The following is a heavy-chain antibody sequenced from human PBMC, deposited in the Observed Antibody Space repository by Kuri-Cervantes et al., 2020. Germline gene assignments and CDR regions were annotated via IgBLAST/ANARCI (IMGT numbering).Heavy chain of an antibody. CDR1: GDSVSRRGAA. Sequence: SQTLSLTCVISGDSVSRRGAAWNWIRQSPSRGLEWLGRTFYRSKWISEYGTSVKSRILINPDTSKNQFSLQLNSVTPEDTAVYYCAREMQQLVRDPHYYYYYYMDVWGKGTTVTVSS. D-gene: IGHD6-13*01. CDR2: TFYRSKWIS. CDR3: AREMQQLVRDPHYYYYYYMDV. V-gene: IGHV6-1*01. J-gene: IGHJ6*03.